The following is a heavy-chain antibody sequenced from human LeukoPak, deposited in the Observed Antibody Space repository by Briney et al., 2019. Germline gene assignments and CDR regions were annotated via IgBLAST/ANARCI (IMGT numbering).Heavy chain of an antibody. J-gene: IGHJ4*02. CDR1: RGSISSSSYY. CDR3: ASRRETRLGEPSPYDY. CDR2: IYYSGTT. V-gene: IGHV4-61*05. D-gene: IGHD3-10*01. Sequence: PSETLSLTCTVSRGSISSSSYYWGWIRQPPGKGLEWIGYIYYSGTTNYNPSLKSRVTISVDTSKNQFSLKLSSVTAADTAVYYCASRRETRLGEPSPYDYWGQGTLVTVSS.